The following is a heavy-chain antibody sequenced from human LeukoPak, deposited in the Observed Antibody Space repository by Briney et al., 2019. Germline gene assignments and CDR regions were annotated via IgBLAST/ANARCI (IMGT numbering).Heavy chain of an antibody. V-gene: IGHV3-30*02. D-gene: IGHD6-13*01. J-gene: IGHJ4*02. CDR1: GFTFSAYW. CDR3: AKDFHSSSWPYYFDY. CDR2: IRYDGNNK. Sequence: GGSLRLSCAASGFTFSAYWMTWVRQAPGKGLEWVAFIRYDGNNKYYADSVKGRFTISRDNSKNTLYLEMNSLRAEDTAVYYCAKDFHSSSWPYYFDYWGQGTLVTVSS.